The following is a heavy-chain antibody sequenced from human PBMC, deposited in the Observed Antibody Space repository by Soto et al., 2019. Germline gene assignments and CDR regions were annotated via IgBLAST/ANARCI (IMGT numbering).Heavy chain of an antibody. CDR1: DFSLTTRGVG. CDR3: THRSPAYGHDF. V-gene: IGHV2-5*01. Sequence: SGPTLVNPTQTLTLTCNFSDFSLTTRGVGVGLIRQPPGKALEWVALIYWNDDQRYNPSLKSRLTVTKDTSKNHVVLTMTNVDPLDTATYYCTHRSPAYGHDFWGPGTLVTVYS. J-gene: IGHJ4*02. D-gene: IGHD3-10*01. CDR2: IYWNDDQ.